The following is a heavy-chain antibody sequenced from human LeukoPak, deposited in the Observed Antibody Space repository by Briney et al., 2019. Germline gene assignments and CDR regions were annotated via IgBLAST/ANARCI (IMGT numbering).Heavy chain of an antibody. J-gene: IGHJ4*02. CDR2: IYYSGST. D-gene: IGHD3-16*01. Sequence: SETLSLTCTVSGGSISSYYWSWIRQPPGKGLEWIGYIYYSGSTNYNPSLKSRVTISVDTSKNQFSLKLSSVTAADTAVYYCARGWGYFDYWGQGTLVTASS. CDR1: GGSISSYY. CDR3: ARGWGYFDY. V-gene: IGHV4-59*01.